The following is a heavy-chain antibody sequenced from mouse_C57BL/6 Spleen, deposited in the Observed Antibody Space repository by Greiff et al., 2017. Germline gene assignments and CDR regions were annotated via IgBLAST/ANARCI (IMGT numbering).Heavy chain of an antibody. CDR2: INPSNGGT. J-gene: IGHJ3*01. CDR3: ARSMVSNWDSWFAY. CDR1: GYTFTSYW. D-gene: IGHD4-1*01. Sequence: QVQLKQPGTELVKPGASVKLSCKASGYTFTSYWMHWVKQRPGQGLEWIGNINPSNGGTNYNEKFKSKATLTVDKSSSTAYMQLSSLTSEDSAVYYCARSMVSNWDSWFAYWGQGTLVTVSA. V-gene: IGHV1-53*01.